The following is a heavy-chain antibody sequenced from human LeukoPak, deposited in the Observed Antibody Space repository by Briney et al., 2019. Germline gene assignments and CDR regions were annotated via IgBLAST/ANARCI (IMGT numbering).Heavy chain of an antibody. J-gene: IGHJ4*02. Sequence: TETLSLTCTVSGGSISSSSYYWGWIRQPPGKGLEWIGSIYYSGSTYYNPSLKSRVTISVDTSKNQFSLKLSSVTAADTAVYYCARVFRGSDILTGSYYFDYWGQGTLVTVSS. V-gene: IGHV4-39*07. CDR2: IYYSGST. CDR1: GGSISSSSYY. CDR3: ARVFRGSDILTGSYYFDY. D-gene: IGHD3-9*01.